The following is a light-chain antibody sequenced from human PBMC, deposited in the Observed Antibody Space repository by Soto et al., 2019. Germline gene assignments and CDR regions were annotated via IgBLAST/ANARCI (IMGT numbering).Light chain of an antibody. CDR2: VNT. CDR3: QSYDRSLSGWV. Sequence: QSVLTQSPSVSGAPGQTITISCTGSSSNIGADFGVHWYQQLPGAAPKLVIFVNTNRPSGVPDRFSGSKSGTSASLAITGLQAEDEADYYCQSYDRSLSGWVFGTGTKLTVL. V-gene: IGLV1-40*01. CDR1: SSNIGADFG. J-gene: IGLJ3*02.